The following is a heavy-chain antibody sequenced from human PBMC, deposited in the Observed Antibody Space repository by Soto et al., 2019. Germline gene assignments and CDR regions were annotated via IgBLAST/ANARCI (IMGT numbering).Heavy chain of an antibody. CDR1: GDSISTSNW. CDR3: ARETAARHLTNWFDP. J-gene: IGHJ5*02. Sequence: PSETLSLTCAVSGDSISTSNWWTWVRQPPGKGLEWIGYIYYSGSTNYNPSLKSRVTISVDTSKNQFSLKLSSVTAADTAVYYCARETAARHLTNWFDPWGQGTLVTVSS. V-gene: IGHV4-4*02. CDR2: IYYSGST. D-gene: IGHD6-6*01.